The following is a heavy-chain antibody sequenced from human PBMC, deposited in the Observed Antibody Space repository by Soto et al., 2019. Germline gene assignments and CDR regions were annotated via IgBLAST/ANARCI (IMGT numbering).Heavy chain of an antibody. V-gene: IGHV4-61*01. CDR2: IYYSGST. J-gene: IGHJ5*02. CDR1: GGSVNIGTYY. Sequence: SETLSLTCTVPGGSVNIGTYYWSWIRQPPGKGLEWIGYIYYSGSTNYNPSLKSRVTISVDTSKNQFSLKLSSVTAADTAVYYCARRITTGSPGFDPWGQGTLVTVSS. D-gene: IGHD1-1*01. CDR3: ARRITTGSPGFDP.